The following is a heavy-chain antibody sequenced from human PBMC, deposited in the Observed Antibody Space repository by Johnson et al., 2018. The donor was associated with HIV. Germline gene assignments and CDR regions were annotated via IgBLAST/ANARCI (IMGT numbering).Heavy chain of an antibody. CDR3: AMSVCRVWDAFDI. Sequence: VQLVESGGGLKQPGGSLRLSCAASGFTFSSYDMHWVRQATGKGLEWVSTIGTAGDTYYPGSVKGRFTVSREDAKNYLYLQMNSLRAGDTALYYCAMSVCRVWDAFDIWGQGTVVTFSS. V-gene: IGHV3-13*01. CDR2: IGTAGDT. CDR1: GFTFSSYD. J-gene: IGHJ3*02. D-gene: IGHD2-15*01.